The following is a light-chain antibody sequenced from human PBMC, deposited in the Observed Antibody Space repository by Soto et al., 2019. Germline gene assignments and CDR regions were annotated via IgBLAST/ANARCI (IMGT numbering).Light chain of an antibody. CDR2: EVS. V-gene: IGLV2-8*01. CDR1: SSYVGGYDY. CDR3: SLYAGNNKGV. J-gene: IGLJ1*01. Sequence: QSALTQPPSASVSLGQSITISCTGTSSYVGGYDYVSWYQQHPGKAPKLMIFEVSKRPSGVPDRFSGSKSGNTASLTVSGLLADDEADYYCSLYAGNNKGVFGAGDKVTVL.